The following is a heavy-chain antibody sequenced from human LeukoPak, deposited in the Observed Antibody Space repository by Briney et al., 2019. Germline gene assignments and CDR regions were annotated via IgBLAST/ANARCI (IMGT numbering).Heavy chain of an antibody. CDR2: ISSSSSYI. CDR3: AKGEWELLLGVDY. V-gene: IGHV3-21*04. Sequence: GGSLRLSCAASGFTFSSYSMNWVRQAPGKGLEWVSSISSSSSYIYYADSVKGRFTISRDNAKNSLYLQMNSLRAEDTALYYCAKGEWELLLGVDYWGQGTLVTVSS. D-gene: IGHD1-26*01. CDR1: GFTFSSYS. J-gene: IGHJ4*02.